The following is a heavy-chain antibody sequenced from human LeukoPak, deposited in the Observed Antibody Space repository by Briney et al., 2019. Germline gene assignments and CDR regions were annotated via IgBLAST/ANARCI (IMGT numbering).Heavy chain of an antibody. V-gene: IGHV5-51*01. D-gene: IGHD3-16*01. CDR1: GDNFNNNW. CDR3: ARRQYDASTTYSED. J-gene: IGHJ4*02. CDR2: IRPSDSDT. Sequence: PGESLKISCKGSGDNFNNNWIAWVRQMPGKGLEWVGIIRPSDSDTQYSPSFQGQVTISADKSISTAYLRWSSLKASDTAMYYCARRQYDASTTYSEDWGQGTLVTVSS.